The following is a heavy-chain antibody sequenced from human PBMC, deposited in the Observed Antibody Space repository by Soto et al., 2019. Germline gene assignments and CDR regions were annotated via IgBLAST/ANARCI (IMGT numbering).Heavy chain of an antibody. J-gene: IGHJ6*01. CDR1: GLTFSSYS. D-gene: IGHD2-21*02. CDR3: ARDLPCGGACSNYNYYGMDV. V-gene: IGHV3-21*01. CDR2: ISSSSSYI. Sequence: GGCLRLSCAASGLTFSSYSMNWVRQAPGKGLEWVSCISSSSSYIYYADSVKGRFTISRDNAKNSLYLQMNSLRAEDTAVYYCARDLPCGGACSNYNYYGMDVWGQESRFTVSS.